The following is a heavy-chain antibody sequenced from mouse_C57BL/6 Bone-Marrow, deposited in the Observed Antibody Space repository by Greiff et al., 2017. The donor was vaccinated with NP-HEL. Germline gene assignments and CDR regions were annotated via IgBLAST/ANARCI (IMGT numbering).Heavy chain of an antibody. CDR3: ARVGDYDGGAWFAY. CDR2: INYDGSST. CDR1: GFTFSDYY. Sequence: EVKLVESEGGLVQPGSSMKLSCTASGFTFSDYYMAWVRQVPEKGLEWVANINYDGSSTYYLDSLKSRFIISRDNAKNILYLQMSSLKSEDTATYYCARVGDYDGGAWFAYWGQGTLVTVSA. J-gene: IGHJ3*01. V-gene: IGHV5-16*01. D-gene: IGHD2-4*01.